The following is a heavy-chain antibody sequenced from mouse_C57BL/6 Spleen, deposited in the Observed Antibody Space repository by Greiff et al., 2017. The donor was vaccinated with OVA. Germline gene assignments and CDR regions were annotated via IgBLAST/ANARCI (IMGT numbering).Heavy chain of an antibody. D-gene: IGHD2-4*01. CDR1: GFTFSDYG. Sequence: EVQVVESGGGLVKPGGSLKLSCAASGFTFSDYGMHWVRQAPEKGLEWVAYISSGSSTIYYADTVKGRFTISRDNAKNTLFLQMTSLRSEDTAMYYCARPYDYDAGDYYAMDYWGQGTSVTVSS. CDR3: ARPYDYDAGDYYAMDY. V-gene: IGHV5-17*01. J-gene: IGHJ4*01. CDR2: ISSGSSTI.